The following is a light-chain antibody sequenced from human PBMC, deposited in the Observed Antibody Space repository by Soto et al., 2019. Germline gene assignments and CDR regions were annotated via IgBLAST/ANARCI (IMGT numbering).Light chain of an antibody. Sequence: ELVMTQSPATLSVSPGARDLLSCRASQSVSSSYLDWYQQKPGQAPRLLIYGASSRATGIPDRFSGSGSGTDFTLTISRLEPEDFAVNYCQQYGSSPRTFGQGTKV. V-gene: IGKV3-20*01. CDR1: QSVSSSY. J-gene: IGKJ1*01. CDR3: QQYGSSPRT. CDR2: GAS.